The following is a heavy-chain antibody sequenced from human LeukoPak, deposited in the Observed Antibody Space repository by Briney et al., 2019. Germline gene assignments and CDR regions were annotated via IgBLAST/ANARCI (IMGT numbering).Heavy chain of an antibody. J-gene: IGHJ4*01. CDR3: ARECGWCTRGLDY. D-gene: IGHD6-19*01. Sequence: GRSLRLSCAASGFTFSSYAMHWVRQAPGKGLEWVAVISYDGSNKYYADSVKGRFTISRDNSKNTLYLQMNSLRAEDTAVYYCARECGWCTRGLDYWGHGTLVTVSS. V-gene: IGHV3-30-3*01. CDR1: GFTFSSYA. CDR2: ISYDGSNK.